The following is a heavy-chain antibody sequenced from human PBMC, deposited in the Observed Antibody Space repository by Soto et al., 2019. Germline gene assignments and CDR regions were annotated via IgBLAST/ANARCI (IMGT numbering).Heavy chain of an antibody. CDR1: GFTFSSYA. CDR3: ATGWGGDYYYFDY. D-gene: IGHD2-21*01. CDR2: ISGSGGST. V-gene: IGHV3-23*01. J-gene: IGHJ4*02. Sequence: GGSLRLSCAASGFTFSSYAMSWVRQAPGKGLEWVSAISGSGGSTYYADSVKGRFTISRDNSKNTLYLQMNSLRAEDTAVYYCATGWGGDYYYFDYWGQGTLVTVSS.